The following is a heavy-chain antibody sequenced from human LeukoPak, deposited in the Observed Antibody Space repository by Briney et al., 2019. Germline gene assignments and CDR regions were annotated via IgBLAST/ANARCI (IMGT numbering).Heavy chain of an antibody. CDR1: GGSIGFYY. CDR3: ARARDGHINNWFDP. V-gene: IGHV4-59*01. D-gene: IGHD5-24*01. Sequence: PSETLSLTCTVSGGSIGFYYWTWIRQPPGKGLEWIGYIYYTGSTNYNPSLKSRVTISVDTSKNQFSLKMSSVTAADTAVYYCARARDGHINNWFDPWGQGTLVTVSS. CDR2: IYYTGST. J-gene: IGHJ5*02.